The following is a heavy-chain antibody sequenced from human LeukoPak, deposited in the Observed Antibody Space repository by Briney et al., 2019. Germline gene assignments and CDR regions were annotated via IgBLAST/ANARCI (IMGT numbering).Heavy chain of an antibody. CDR1: GCTFTGYY. D-gene: IGHD1-1*01. CDR3: ARMRANWRTTSSGWFDP. Sequence: ASVKVSCKASGCTFTGYYMHWVRQAPGQGLEWMGWINPNSGGTNYAQKFQGRVTMTRDTSISTAYMELSRLRSDDTAVYYCARMRANWRTTSSGWFDPWGQGTLVTVSS. J-gene: IGHJ5*02. V-gene: IGHV1-2*02. CDR2: INPNSGGT.